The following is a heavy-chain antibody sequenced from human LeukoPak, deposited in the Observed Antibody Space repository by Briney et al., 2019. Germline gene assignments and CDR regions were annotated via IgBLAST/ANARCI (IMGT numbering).Heavy chain of an antibody. J-gene: IGHJ4*02. CDR3: ARRSNYYGSGSFSFYFDS. D-gene: IGHD3-10*01. CDR2: IYYSGNT. Sequence: SETLSLTCTVSGGSINSYYWSRIRQPPGKGLQWIGYIYYSGNTNYNPSLESRATISVDTSKNQFSLKLRSVTAADTAVYYCARRSNYYGSGSFSFYFDSWGQGTLVTVSS. V-gene: IGHV4-59*08. CDR1: GGSINSYY.